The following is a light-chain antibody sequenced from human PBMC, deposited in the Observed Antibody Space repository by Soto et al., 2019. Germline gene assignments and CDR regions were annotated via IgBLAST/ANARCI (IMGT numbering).Light chain of an antibody. CDR1: QSISSY. V-gene: IGKV1-39*01. J-gene: IGKJ2*01. Sequence: DIQMDQSPSSLSASVGDRVTITCRASQSISSYLNWYQQRPGTAPKLLIHTASSLESEVPSRFSGSGSGTHFTLPITSLQPEDFATDYGQQSFNTLPYTFGQGTKLEMK. CDR2: TAS. CDR3: QQSFNTLPYT.